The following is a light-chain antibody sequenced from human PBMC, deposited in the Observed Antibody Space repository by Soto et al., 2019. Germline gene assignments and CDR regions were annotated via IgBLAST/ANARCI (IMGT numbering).Light chain of an antibody. CDR3: HQYHTWT. V-gene: IGKV1-5*01. CDR2: DAS. Sequence: DVPITQPPPTLSATAGARVTITCRASQSISSWLAWFQQKPGKAPKLLIYDASNLESGVPSSLSGSGSGTDFTLAFSNMQPDDSATDYCHQYHTWTFSQGTKVDI. CDR1: QSISSW. J-gene: IGKJ1*01.